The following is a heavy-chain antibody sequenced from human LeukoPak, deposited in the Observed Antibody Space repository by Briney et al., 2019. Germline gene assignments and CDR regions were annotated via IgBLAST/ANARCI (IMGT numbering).Heavy chain of an antibody. CDR2: IGTSGSTI. Sequence: GGSLRLSCAASGFTFSDYYMTWIRQAPGKGLEWVSCIGTSGSTIYYADSVKGRFTISRDNAKSSLYLHMNSLRAEDTAVYFCARVGLAVAAAPLAFDARGHGTLVTVSS. CDR1: GFTFSDYY. J-gene: IGHJ5*01. V-gene: IGHV3-11*04. D-gene: IGHD6-13*01. CDR3: ARVGLAVAAAPLAFDA.